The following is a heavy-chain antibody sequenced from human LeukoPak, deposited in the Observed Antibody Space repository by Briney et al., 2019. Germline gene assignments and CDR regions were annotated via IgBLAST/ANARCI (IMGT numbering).Heavy chain of an antibody. CDR1: GFTFSSYW. CDR2: IKQDGSEK. Sequence: PGGSLRLSCAASGFTFSSYWMSWVRQAPGKGLEWVANIKQDGSEKYYVDSVKGRFTISRDNAKNSLYLQMNSLRAEDTAVYYCARDKIYDFWSGHNFDYWGQGTLVTVSS. V-gene: IGHV3-7*01. CDR3: ARDKIYDFWSGHNFDY. J-gene: IGHJ4*02. D-gene: IGHD3-3*01.